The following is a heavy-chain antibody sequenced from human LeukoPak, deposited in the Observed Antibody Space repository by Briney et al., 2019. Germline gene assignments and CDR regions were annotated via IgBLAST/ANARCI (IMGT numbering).Heavy chain of an antibody. D-gene: IGHD6-6*01. Sequence: ASVKVSCKASGYTFTSYYMHWVRQAPGQGLEWMGIINPSGGSTSYAQKFQGRVTMTRDTSTSTVYMELSSLRSEDTAVYYCATTLGEQLVRGPLGAFDIWGQGTMVTVSS. CDR2: INPSGGST. CDR1: GYTFTSYY. V-gene: IGHV1-46*01. J-gene: IGHJ3*02. CDR3: ATTLGEQLVRGPLGAFDI.